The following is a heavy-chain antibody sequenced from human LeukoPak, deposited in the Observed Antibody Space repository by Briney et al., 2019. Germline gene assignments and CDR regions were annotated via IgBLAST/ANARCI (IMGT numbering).Heavy chain of an antibody. CDR3: ASSVETTVTIDAFDI. CDR2: IYYSGST. CDR1: GGSIRSGGYY. V-gene: IGHV4-31*03. Sequence: SQTLSLTCTVSGGSIRSGGYYWSWIRQHPGKGLEWIGYIYYSGSTYYNPSLKSRVTISVDTSKNQFSLKLSSVTAADTAVYYCASSVETTVTIDAFDIWGQGTMVTVPS. J-gene: IGHJ3*02. D-gene: IGHD4-17*01.